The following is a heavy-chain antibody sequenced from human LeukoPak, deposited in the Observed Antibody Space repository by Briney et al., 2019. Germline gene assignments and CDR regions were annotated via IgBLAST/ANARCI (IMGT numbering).Heavy chain of an antibody. CDR3: ARDTVGTMVRGVMSEDY. D-gene: IGHD3-10*01. CDR1: GYTFTSYY. CDR2: INPSGGST. Sequence: GASVKVSCKASGYTFTSYYMHWVRQAPGQGLEWMGIINPSGGSTSYAQKFQGRVTMTRDMSTSTVYMELSSLRSEDTAVYYCARDTVGTMVRGVMSEDYWGQGTLVTVSS. J-gene: IGHJ4*02. V-gene: IGHV1-46*01.